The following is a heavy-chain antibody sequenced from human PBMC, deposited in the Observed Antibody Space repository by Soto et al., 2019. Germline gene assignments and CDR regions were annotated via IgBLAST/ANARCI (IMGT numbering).Heavy chain of an antibody. CDR3: ARWTDRYGSGSLWGMDV. V-gene: IGHV4-59*01. D-gene: IGHD3-10*01. CDR2: IYYSGST. CDR1: GGSISSYY. J-gene: IGHJ6*02. Sequence: SETLSLTCTVAGGSISSYYWSWIRQPPGKGLEWIGYIYYSGSTNYNPSLKSRVTISVDTSKNQFSLKLSSVTAADTAVYYCARWTDRYGSGSLWGMDVWGQGTTVTVS.